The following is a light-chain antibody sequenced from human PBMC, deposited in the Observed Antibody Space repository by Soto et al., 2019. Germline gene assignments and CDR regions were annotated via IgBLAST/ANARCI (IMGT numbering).Light chain of an antibody. Sequence: EIVLTQSPATLSLSPGERATLSCRASQSVSSSLAWYQQKPGQAPRLLIYDASNRAAGIPSRFSGSGSGTVFTLTISSLEPEDFAVYYCHQRSNWPPWTFGHGTKVEIK. CDR2: DAS. V-gene: IGKV3-11*01. CDR1: QSVSSS. J-gene: IGKJ1*01. CDR3: HQRSNWPPWT.